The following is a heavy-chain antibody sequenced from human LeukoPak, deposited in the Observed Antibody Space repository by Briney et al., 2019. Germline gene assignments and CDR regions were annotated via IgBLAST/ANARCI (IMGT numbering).Heavy chain of an antibody. J-gene: IGHJ5*02. V-gene: IGHV5-51*01. CDR3: ARHLGRITAAAPRWFDP. D-gene: IGHD6-13*01. CDR1: GYSFTNYW. Sequence: ESLKISCKGSGYSFTNYWIGWVRQMPGKGLEWMGIIYPDDSDTRYSPSFQGQVTISADKSISTAYLQWSSLKASDTAMYYCARHLGRITAAAPRWFDPWGQGTLVTVSS. CDR2: IYPDDSDT.